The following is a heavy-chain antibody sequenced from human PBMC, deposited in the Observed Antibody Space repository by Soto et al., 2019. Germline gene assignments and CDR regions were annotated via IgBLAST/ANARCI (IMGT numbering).Heavy chain of an antibody. J-gene: IGHJ5*01. D-gene: IGHD3-22*01. V-gene: IGHV4-34*01. Sequence: SETLSLTCAVYGGSLSNYYWTWIRQSPGKGLEWIGDINHSGRVNYSPSLKSRVTISLDTSKNQFSLTLSAVTAADTAMYYCSTRAYDTNGYYRFDPWGQGTLVTVSS. CDR1: GGSLSNYY. CDR2: INHSGRV. CDR3: STRAYDTNGYYRFDP.